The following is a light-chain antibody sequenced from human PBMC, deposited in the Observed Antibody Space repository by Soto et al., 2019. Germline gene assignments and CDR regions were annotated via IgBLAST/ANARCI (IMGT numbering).Light chain of an antibody. CDR3: QQSYSAPTT. V-gene: IGKV1-9*01. Sequence: DIQLTQSPSFLSASVGDRVTITCRASQGISSYLAWFQQKPGTAPKVLIYAASTLQSGVPSRFSGSGSGTEFTLTITTLQPEDFATYYCQQSYSAPTTFGGGTKVDIK. CDR1: QGISSY. CDR2: AAS. J-gene: IGKJ4*01.